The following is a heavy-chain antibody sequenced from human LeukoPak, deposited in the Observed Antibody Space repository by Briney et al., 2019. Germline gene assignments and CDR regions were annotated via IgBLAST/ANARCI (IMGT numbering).Heavy chain of an antibody. D-gene: IGHD3-22*01. CDR2: IYTSGST. CDR3: ARETPDYYDSSGYYYIGY. V-gene: IGHV4-4*07. Sequence: PSETLSLTCTVSGGSISSHYWSWIRQPAGKGLEWIGRIYTSGSTNYNPSLKSRVTMSVDTSKNQFSLKLSSVTAADTAVYYCARETPDYYDSSGYYYIGYWGQGTLVTVSS. J-gene: IGHJ4*02. CDR1: GGSISSHY.